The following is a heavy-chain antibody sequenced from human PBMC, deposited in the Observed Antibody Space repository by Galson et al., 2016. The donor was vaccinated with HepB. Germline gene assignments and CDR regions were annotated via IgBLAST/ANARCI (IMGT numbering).Heavy chain of an antibody. V-gene: IGHV5-51*01. CDR2: IYGGDSDT. D-gene: IGHD3-22*01. CDR3: GRQRDYDSSANPLDI. Sequence: QSGAEVKKPGGYLKISCKASGYSFTNYWIGWVRQMPGKGLEWMGIIYGGDSDTRYSPSFQGQVAISADKSITTAYLQWTRLKASDTAMYYCGRQRDYDSSANPLDIWGQGPMVTVSS. CDR1: GYSFTNYW. J-gene: IGHJ3*02.